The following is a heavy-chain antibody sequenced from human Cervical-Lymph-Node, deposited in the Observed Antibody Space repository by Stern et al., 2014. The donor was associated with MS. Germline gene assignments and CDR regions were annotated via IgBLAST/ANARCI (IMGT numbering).Heavy chain of an antibody. J-gene: IGHJ4*02. CDR3: ARAYGGTYYYDF. V-gene: IGHV3-9*01. CDR1: GFTFDDYA. Sequence: EVQLVESGGGLVQPGRSLSLSCVASGFTFDDYAMHWVRPAPGKGLEWVSSINWNSGSLAYADSVKGRFTISRDNAQNSLFLQMNSLSAEDTAFYYCARAYGGTYYYDFWGQGTLVTVSS. CDR2: INWNSGSL. D-gene: IGHD2-21*01.